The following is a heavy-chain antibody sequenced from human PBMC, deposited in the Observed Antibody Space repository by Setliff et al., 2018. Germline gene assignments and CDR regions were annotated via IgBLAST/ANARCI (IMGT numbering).Heavy chain of an antibody. CDR1: CYPFTHQG. CDR3: ARGGYGGYHEALDI. CDR2: IIAYTGDT. Sequence: GASVKVPCRASCYPFTHQGIIWMRQAPGKGLEWMGWIIAYTGDTNFIQKFHDRATMTTDRSTRTAYMELRSLGSDDTAMYYCARGGYGGYHEALDIWGQGTMVTVSS. V-gene: IGHV1-18*01. J-gene: IGHJ3*02. D-gene: IGHD5-12*01.